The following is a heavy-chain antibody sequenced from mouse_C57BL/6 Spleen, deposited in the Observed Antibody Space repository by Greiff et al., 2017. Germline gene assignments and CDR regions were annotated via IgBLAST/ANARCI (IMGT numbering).Heavy chain of an antibody. CDR3: EGRPSFDY. Sequence: EVQLVESGGGLVKPGGSLKLSCAASGFTFSDYGMHWVRQAPEKGLEWVAYISSGSSTNYYADTVKGRCTISRDNDKNTMFLQLTSLRAEDTAMYYCEGRPSFDYWGQGTLVTVSA. J-gene: IGHJ3*01. V-gene: IGHV5-17*01. CDR1: GFTFSDYG. CDR2: ISSGSSTN.